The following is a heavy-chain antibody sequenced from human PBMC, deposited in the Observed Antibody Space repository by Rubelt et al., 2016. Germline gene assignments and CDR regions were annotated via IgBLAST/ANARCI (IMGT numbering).Heavy chain of an antibody. CDR2: INPNSGGT. J-gene: IGHJ3*02. Sequence: QVQLVQSGAEVKKPGASVKVSCKASGYTFTGYYLHWVRQAPGQGLEWMGWINPNSGGTNYAQKLQGRATMTTDTSTSTAYMELRSLGSDDTAVYYCARRDGYNWDDAFDIWGQGTMVTVSS. CDR1: GYTFTGYY. V-gene: IGHV1-2*02. CDR3: ARRDGYNWDDAFDI. D-gene: IGHD5-24*01.